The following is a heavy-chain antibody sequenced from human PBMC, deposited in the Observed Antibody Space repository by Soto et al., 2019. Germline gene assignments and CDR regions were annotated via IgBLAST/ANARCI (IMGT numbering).Heavy chain of an antibody. Sequence: VGSLGLSCASSGFTFRTSAMAWVRHAPGRGLDWVSTILHDETPFYTDSVKGRFTISRDNVRGTLYLQMNGLRVEDAALYFCAKDLFPTSGQRFFFESWGQGSLVTVSS. CDR3: AKDLFPTSGQRFFFES. J-gene: IGHJ4*02. D-gene: IGHD2-21*01. CDR1: GFTFRTSA. V-gene: IGHV3-23*01. CDR2: ILHDETP.